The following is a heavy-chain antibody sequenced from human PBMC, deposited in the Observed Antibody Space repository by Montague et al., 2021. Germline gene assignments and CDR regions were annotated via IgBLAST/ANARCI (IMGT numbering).Heavy chain of an antibody. CDR1: GFTFGTYA. D-gene: IGHD1-26*01. V-gene: IGHV3-23*01. CDR3: VKDPRGGYYPPCTFDV. Sequence: SLRLSCAASGFTFGTYAMSWVRQAPGKGLEWVSGISGGGGSIYYADSVKGRFTISRDNSKSTLYLQMSSLRAEDTAVYYCVKDPRGGYYPPCTFDVWGQGTTVTVSS. CDR2: ISGGGGSI. J-gene: IGHJ6*02.